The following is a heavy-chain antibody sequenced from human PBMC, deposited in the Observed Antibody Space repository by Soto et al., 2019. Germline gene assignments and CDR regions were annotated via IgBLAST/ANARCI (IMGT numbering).Heavy chain of an antibody. Sequence: EVQLLESGGCLVQPGGSLRLSCAASGFTFSSYAMSWVRQAPGKGLEWVSAISGSGGSTYYADSVKGRFTISRDNSKNTLYLQMNSLRAEDTAVYYCAKDYQLYYYGSGTTFDYWGQGTLVTVSS. V-gene: IGHV3-23*01. CDR3: AKDYQLYYYGSGTTFDY. J-gene: IGHJ4*02. CDR1: GFTFSSYA. CDR2: ISGSGGST. D-gene: IGHD3-10*01.